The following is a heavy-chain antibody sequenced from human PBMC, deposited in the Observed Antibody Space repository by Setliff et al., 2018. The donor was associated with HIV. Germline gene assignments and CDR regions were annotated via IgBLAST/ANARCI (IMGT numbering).Heavy chain of an antibody. CDR2: IKRTSDGGAT. V-gene: IGHV3-15*01. J-gene: IGHJ6*02. CDR1: GFTFSDAW. D-gene: IGHD3-3*01. CDR3: ATEGTYSNFWTGTNYYGMDV. Sequence: PGGSLRLSCAASGFTFSDAWMSWVRQTPEKGLEWIGRIKRTSDGGATEYAAPVKGRFIISRDDSKSILYLQMNSLKVDDTAMYYCATEGTYSNFWTGTNYYGMDVWGHGTRVTVSS.